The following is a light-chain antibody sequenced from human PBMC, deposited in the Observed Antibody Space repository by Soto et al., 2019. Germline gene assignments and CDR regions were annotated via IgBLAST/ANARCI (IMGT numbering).Light chain of an antibody. J-gene: IGLJ2*01. CDR1: SSDVGGYNY. CDR2: DVS. V-gene: IGLV2-14*01. CDR3: SSYTSSSTGV. Sequence: QSALTQPASVSGSPGQSITISCTGTSSDVGGYNYVSWYQQHPGKAPKLMIYDVSNRPSGVSNRFSGYKSGNTASLTISGLQDEDAADYYCSSYTSSSTGVFGGGTKLTVL.